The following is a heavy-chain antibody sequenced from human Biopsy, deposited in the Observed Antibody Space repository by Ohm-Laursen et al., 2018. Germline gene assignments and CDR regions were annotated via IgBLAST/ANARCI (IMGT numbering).Heavy chain of an antibody. Sequence: GSLRLSCTASGFTFNTYEMIWVRQAPGKGLEWVSYTSSSGNTIDYAASVKGRFTISRDNAKKSLYLRMNGLRAKDTAVYYCARDVFCTTTSCYLFEYWGQGTLVTVSS. D-gene: IGHD2-2*01. CDR1: GFTFNTYE. J-gene: IGHJ4*02. V-gene: IGHV3-48*03. CDR3: ARDVFCTTTSCYLFEY. CDR2: TSSSGNTI.